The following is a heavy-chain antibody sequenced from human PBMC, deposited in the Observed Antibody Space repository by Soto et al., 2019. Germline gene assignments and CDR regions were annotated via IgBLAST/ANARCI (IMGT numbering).Heavy chain of an antibody. CDR2: ISVYNGNT. CDR3: ARHWSMTVTTLGH. J-gene: IGHJ4*02. D-gene: IGHD4-17*01. Sequence: QVQLVQSGVEVKKPGASVKVSCKASGYTFTSYAIIWVRQAPGQGLEWMGWISVYNGNTNYAQKLQGRVNMTTDTSTSTAYMELRRLRSADTAVYYCARHWSMTVTTLGHWRQGTLVTVSS. CDR1: GYTFTSYA. V-gene: IGHV1-18*01.